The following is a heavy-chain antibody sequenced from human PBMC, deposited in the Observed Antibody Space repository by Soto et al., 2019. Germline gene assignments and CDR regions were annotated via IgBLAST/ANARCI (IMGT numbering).Heavy chain of an antibody. J-gene: IGHJ3*02. CDR2: IIPIFGTA. V-gene: IGHV1-69*01. CDR3: ASPLRGYAGIDAFDI. Sequence: QVQLVQSGAEVKKPGSSVKVSCKASGGTFSSYAISWVRQAPGQGLEWMGGIIPIFGTANYAQKFQGRGTITADESTSTANMELRSLRSENTAVYYCASPLRGYAGIDAFDIWGQGTMVTVSS. CDR1: GGTFSSYA. D-gene: IGHD3-10*01.